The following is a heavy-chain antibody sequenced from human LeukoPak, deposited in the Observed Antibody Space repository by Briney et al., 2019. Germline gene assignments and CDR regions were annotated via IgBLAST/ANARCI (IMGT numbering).Heavy chain of an antibody. CDR1: GYTFTSYG. CDR2: IIPILGIV. J-gene: IGHJ5*02. CDR3: ARGVTVTTVGSWFDP. V-gene: IGHV1-69*04. D-gene: IGHD4-17*01. Sequence: GASVKVSCKASGYTFTSYGISWVRQAPGQGLEWMGRIIPILGIVNYAQKFQGRVTITADKSTSTAYMELSSLRSEDTAVYYCARGVTVTTVGSWFDPWGQGTLVTVSS.